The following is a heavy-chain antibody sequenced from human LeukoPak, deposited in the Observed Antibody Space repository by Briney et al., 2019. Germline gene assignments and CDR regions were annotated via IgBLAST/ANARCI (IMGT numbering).Heavy chain of an antibody. V-gene: IGHV3-49*04. D-gene: IGHD1-14*01. Sequence: GGSLRLSSADPGVTARVNMLYMGRQAPGKGLEWVGLIRSKTYGGTAEYAASVKGRFTVSRDDSKSTGYLQIDSLKTEDTAVYYCGRDMVLGLTGTIRYYWTNGWSQRTTVTVSS. CDR2: IRSKTYGGTA. CDR1: GVTARVNM. CDR3: GRDMVLGLTGTIRYYWTNG. J-gene: IGHJ6*02.